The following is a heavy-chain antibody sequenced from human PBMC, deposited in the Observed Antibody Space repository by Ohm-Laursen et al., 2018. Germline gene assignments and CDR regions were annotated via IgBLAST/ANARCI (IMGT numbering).Heavy chain of an antibody. Sequence: SLRLSCTAPGFTFSSYSMNWVRQAPGKGLEWVSYISSSSSTIYYTDSVKGRFTISRDNAKNSLYLQMNSLRAEDTAVYYCGRSRWLQNWGQGTLVTVSS. CDR1: GFTFSSYS. V-gene: IGHV3-48*01. J-gene: IGHJ4*02. CDR3: GRSRWLQN. D-gene: IGHD5-24*01. CDR2: ISSSSSTI.